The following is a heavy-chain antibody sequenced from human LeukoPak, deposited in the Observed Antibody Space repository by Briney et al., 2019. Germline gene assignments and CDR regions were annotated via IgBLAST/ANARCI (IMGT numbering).Heavy chain of an antibody. V-gene: IGHV3-72*01. CDR1: GFTFSDHY. J-gene: IGHJ4*02. Sequence: PGGSLRLSCAASGFTFSDHYMDWVRQAPGKGLEWVGRSRNKANGYTTKYAASVKDRFTISRDDSKNSLYLQMNSLKTEDTAVYYCARTGYSYGSDYWGQGTLVTVSS. CDR2: SRNKANGYTT. D-gene: IGHD5-18*01. CDR3: ARTGYSYGSDY.